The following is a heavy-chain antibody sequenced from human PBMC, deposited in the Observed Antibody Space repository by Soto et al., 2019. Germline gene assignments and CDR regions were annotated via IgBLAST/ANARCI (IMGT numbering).Heavy chain of an antibody. D-gene: IGHD2-15*01. V-gene: IGHV4-30-4*01. CDR3: ARVAAPRGSHTEYYYYYGMDV. CDR2: IYYSGST. Sequence: KTSETLSLTCTVSGGSISSGDYYWSWIRQPPGKGLEWIGYIYYSGSTYYNPSLKSRVTISVDTSKNQFSLKLSSVTAADTAVYYCARVAAPRGSHTEYYYYYGMDVWGQGTTVTVSS. CDR1: GGSISSGDYY. J-gene: IGHJ6*02.